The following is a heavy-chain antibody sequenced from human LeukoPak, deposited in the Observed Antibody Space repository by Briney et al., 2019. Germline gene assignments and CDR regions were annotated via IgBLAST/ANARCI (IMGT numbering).Heavy chain of an antibody. CDR1: GGSISGYY. V-gene: IGHV4-59*01. CDR3: ARGCSAGTPHNWFDP. D-gene: IGHD6-13*01. Sequence: SETLSLTCTVSGGSISGYYWSWIRQPPGKGLEWIGYIYYSGSTNYNPSLKSRVTISVDTSKNQFSLKLSSVPAADTAVYYCARGCSAGTPHNWFDPWGQGTLVTVSS. J-gene: IGHJ5*02. CDR2: IYYSGST.